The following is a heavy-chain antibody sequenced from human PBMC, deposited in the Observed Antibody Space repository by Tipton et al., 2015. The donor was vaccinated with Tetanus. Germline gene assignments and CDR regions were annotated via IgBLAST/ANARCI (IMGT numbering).Heavy chain of an antibody. D-gene: IGHD2/OR15-2a*01. CDR2: IFIPEGT. Sequence: LRLSCTVSGDSISRSYWSWIRQSPEKGLEWIGYIFIPEGTVYNPALQSRVIISVDTSRSQVSLKLTSVTAADTAIYYCARAANNSRRRGYDLWGQGAPVIVSS. V-gene: IGHV4-59*01. CDR1: GDSISRSY. J-gene: IGHJ3*01. CDR3: ARAANNSRRRGYDL.